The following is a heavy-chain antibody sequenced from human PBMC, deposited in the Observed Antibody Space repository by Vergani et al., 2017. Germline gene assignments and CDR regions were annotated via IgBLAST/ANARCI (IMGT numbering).Heavy chain of an antibody. J-gene: IGHJ4*02. D-gene: IGHD5-18*01. Sequence: QVQLQQWGAGLLKPSETLSLTCAVYGGSFSGYYWSWIRQPPGKGLEWIGRIYTSGSTNYNPSLKSRVTISVDTSKNQFSLKLSSVTAADTAVYYCASNRSSYSYGYFFDYWGQGTLVTVSS. CDR1: GGSFSGYY. CDR3: ASNRSSYSYGYFFDY. V-gene: IGHV4-59*10. CDR2: IYTSGST.